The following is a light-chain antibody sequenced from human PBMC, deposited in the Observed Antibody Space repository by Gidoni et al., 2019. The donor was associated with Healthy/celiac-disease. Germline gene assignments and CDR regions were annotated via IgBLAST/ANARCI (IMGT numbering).Light chain of an antibody. Sequence: EIVLTQSPATLSLSPGERATLSCRARKSVSSYLAWYQQKPGQAPRLLIYDASNRATGIPARFSGSGSGTDFTLTISSLEPEDFAVYYCQQRSNWPCSFGQGTKLEIK. J-gene: IGKJ2*04. CDR2: DAS. CDR1: KSVSSY. CDR3: QQRSNWPCS. V-gene: IGKV3-11*01.